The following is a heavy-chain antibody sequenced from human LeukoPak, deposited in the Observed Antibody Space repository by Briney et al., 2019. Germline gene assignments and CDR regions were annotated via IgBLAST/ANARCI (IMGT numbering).Heavy chain of an antibody. J-gene: IGHJ6*02. CDR2: INPSGGNT. V-gene: IGHV1-46*01. Sequence: GASVKVSCKASGYTFSSYYMHWVRRAPGQGLEWMGLINPSGGNTLYAQKFQGRVAMTRDTSTSTVYMELSSLRSEGTAVYFCARFSHYYYTLDVWGQGTTVTVSS. CDR1: GYTFSSYY. CDR3: ARFSHYYYTLDV.